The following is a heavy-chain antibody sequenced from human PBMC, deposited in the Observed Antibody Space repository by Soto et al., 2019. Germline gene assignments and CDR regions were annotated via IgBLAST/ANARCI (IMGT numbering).Heavy chain of an antibody. V-gene: IGHV1-2*02. CDR1: EYSFTGHY. D-gene: IGHD3-22*01. CDR3: ARDYDKSGYDYFDP. CDR2: IDPKSGDT. J-gene: IGHJ5*02. Sequence: GASVKVSCKASEYSFTGHYLHWVRQAPGQGLGWMGWIDPKSGDTKYAPKFQDRVTVTRDTSISRAYMDLSSLRYDDTAVYYCARDYDKSGYDYFDPWGQGTPVTVS.